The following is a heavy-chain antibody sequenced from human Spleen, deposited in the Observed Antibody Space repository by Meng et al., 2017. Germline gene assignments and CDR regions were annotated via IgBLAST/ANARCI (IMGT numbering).Heavy chain of an antibody. J-gene: IGHJ5*02. Sequence: QVQLQESGPGLVKPSGTLSLTCAVSGGSISSSNWWNWVRQSPGKGLEWIGEIYHSGSTNYNPSLESRVTISVDKSKNQFSLKLSSVTAADTALYYCARQGFLEWLLYRGNWFDPWGQGTLVTVSS. D-gene: IGHD3-3*01. CDR3: ARQGFLEWLLYRGNWFDP. V-gene: IGHV4-4*02. CDR1: GGSISSSNW. CDR2: IYHSGST.